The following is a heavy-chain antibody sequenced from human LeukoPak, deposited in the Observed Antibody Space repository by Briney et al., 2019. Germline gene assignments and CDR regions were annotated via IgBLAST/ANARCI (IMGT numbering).Heavy chain of an antibody. CDR3: ARVMVTGHYYYYYYMDV. CDR1: GGSISSYY. Sequence: PSETLSLTCTVSGGSISSYYWSWIRQSPGKGLECIGYIHYTGSTNYNPSLKSRVTISVETSKNQFSLKLSSVTAADTAVYYCARVMVTGHYYYYYYMDVWGKGTTVTISS. V-gene: IGHV4-59*08. CDR2: IHYTGST. D-gene: IGHD2-21*02. J-gene: IGHJ6*03.